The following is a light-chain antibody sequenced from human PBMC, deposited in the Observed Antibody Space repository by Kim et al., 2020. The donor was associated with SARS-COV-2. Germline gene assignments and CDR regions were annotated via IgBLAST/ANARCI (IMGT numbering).Light chain of an antibody. CDR2: RAT. CDR1: QSISIN. Sequence: VSPGERATRSCRASQSISINLAWYQQIPGQAPRLLIYRATSRATGVPARFSGRGSGTEFTLTISSLQSEDFATYYCQHYNNRPPYSFGQGTKLEI. J-gene: IGKJ2*03. CDR3: QHYNNRPPYS. V-gene: IGKV3-15*01.